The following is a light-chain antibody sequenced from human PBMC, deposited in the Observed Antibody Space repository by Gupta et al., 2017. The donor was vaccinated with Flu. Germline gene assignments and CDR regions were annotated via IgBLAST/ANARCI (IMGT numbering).Light chain of an antibody. V-gene: IGLV1-51*01. CDR3: GTWDSSLNVNWV. Sequence: QSVLTQPPSVSAAPGQKVTISCSGRSSNIGDNYVSWFQQLPGTAPKLLIYDNNKRHSGRPDRFSGSKSGTSATLGITGLQTGDEADYYCGTWDSSLNVNWVFGGGTKVTVL. CDR1: SSNIGDNY. J-gene: IGLJ3*02. CDR2: DNN.